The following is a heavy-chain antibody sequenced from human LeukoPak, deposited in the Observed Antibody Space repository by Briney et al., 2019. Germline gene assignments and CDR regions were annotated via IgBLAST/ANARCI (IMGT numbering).Heavy chain of an antibody. Sequence: PSETLSLTCAVYGGSFSDYYWTWIRQPPGKGLEWIGYIYYSGSTYYNPSLKSRVTISVDTSKNQFSLKLSSVTAADTAVYYCARENPSGSYYTDINWGQGTLVTVSS. J-gene: IGHJ4*02. V-gene: IGHV4-34*09. CDR3: ARENPSGSYYTDIN. D-gene: IGHD3-10*01. CDR1: GGSFSDYY. CDR2: IYYSGST.